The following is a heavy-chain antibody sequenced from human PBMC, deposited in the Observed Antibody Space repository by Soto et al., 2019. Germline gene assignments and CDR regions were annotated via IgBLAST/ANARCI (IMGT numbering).Heavy chain of an antibody. J-gene: IGHJ4*02. CDR2: INEDGSET. V-gene: IGHV3-7*01. CDR1: RFTFSDYW. Sequence: EVHLVESGGGLVQPGGSLRLSCAASRFTFSDYWMSWVRQAPGKGLEWVANINEDGSETYYVDSVKGRFTISRDNADNSLFVQMHSLRAEDTAVYYCARDTRRRNSDYWGQGTLVTVSS. CDR3: ARDTRRRNSDY.